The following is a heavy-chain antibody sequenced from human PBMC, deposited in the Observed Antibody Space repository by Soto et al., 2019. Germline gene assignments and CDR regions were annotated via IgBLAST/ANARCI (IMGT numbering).Heavy chain of an antibody. J-gene: IGHJ5*02. V-gene: IGHV1-18*04. Sequence: QLQLVQSAAEVKKPGASVRVSCKAYGYPFIKYGISWIRQAPEQGLEWMGWIKVDSGYTNYAQKFQGRVTITADTSSDTAVMELRSLRLDDTVVYFSATYYDTGFDPWGQGTLVSVSS. CDR1: GYPFIKYG. CDR3: ATYYDTGFDP. D-gene: IGHD3-22*01. CDR2: IKVDSGYT.